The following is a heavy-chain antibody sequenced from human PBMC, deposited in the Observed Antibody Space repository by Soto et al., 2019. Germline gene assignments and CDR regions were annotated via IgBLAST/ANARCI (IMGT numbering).Heavy chain of an antibody. V-gene: IGHV3-33*01. D-gene: IGHD3-22*01. CDR2: IWYDGSNK. CDR1: GFTFSSYG. J-gene: IGHJ4*02. CDR3: ARDEIHYDSGGSYFGY. Sequence: LRLSCAASGFTFSSYGMHWVRQAPGKGLEWVAVIWYDGSNKYYADSVKGRFTISRDNSKNTLYLQMNSLRAEDTAVYYCARDEIHYDSGGSYFGYWGQGTLVTVSS.